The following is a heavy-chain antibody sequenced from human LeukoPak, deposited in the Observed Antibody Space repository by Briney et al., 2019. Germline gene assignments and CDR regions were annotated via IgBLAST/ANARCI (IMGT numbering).Heavy chain of an antibody. V-gene: IGHV3-9*01. CDR1: GFTFSNYW. J-gene: IGHJ6*03. Sequence: PGGSLRLSCAASGFTFSNYWMHWVRQAPGKGLEWVSGISWNSGSIGYADSVKGRFTISRDNAKNSLYLQMNSLRAEDTALYYCAKDHWATISNMDVWGKGTTVTISS. CDR2: ISWNSGSI. D-gene: IGHD5-24*01. CDR3: AKDHWATISNMDV.